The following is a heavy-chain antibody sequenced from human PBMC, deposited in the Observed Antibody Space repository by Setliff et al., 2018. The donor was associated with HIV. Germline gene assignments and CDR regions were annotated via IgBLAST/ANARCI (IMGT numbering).Heavy chain of an antibody. CDR2: IYYSGST. V-gene: IGHV4-59*01. CDR1: GGSISSYY. CDR3: ARERGYYDSSGYYYYWYFDL. Sequence: TSETLSLTCTVSGGSISSYYWSWSRQPPVKGLEWIGYIYYSGSTNYNPSLKSRVTISVDTSKNQFSLKLTSVTAADTAVYYCARERGYYDSSGYYYYWYFDLWVPETLLVTVSS. D-gene: IGHD3-22*01. J-gene: IGHJ2*01.